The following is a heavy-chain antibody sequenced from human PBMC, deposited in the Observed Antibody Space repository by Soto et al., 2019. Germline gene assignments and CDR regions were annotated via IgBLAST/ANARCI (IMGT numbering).Heavy chain of an antibody. CDR1: GFTFSRYA. CDR3: ARDNIVLVPAITHWFDP. J-gene: IGHJ5*02. V-gene: IGHV3-64*01. D-gene: IGHD2-2*01. CDR2: ISSNGGST. Sequence: GGSLRLSCAASGFTFSRYAMHWVRQAPGKGLEYVSAISSNGGSTYYANSVKGRFTISRDNSKNTLYLQMGSLRAEDMAVYYCARDNIVLVPAITHWFDPWGQGTLVTVSS.